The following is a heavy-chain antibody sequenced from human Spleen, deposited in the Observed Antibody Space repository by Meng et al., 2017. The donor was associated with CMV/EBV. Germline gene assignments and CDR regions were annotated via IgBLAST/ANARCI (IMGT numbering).Heavy chain of an antibody. D-gene: IGHD2/OR15-2a*01. V-gene: IGHV3-23*04. J-gene: IGHJ4*02. CDR1: GFTFSSYG. CDR3: AKSVLAVPDF. Sequence: VQLVASGGGVVQPVGALRLSCATSGFTFSSYGMAWVRQDPGKGLEWVSSITHSADYTYYSDSVRGRFIIPRDNFKNTLHLQMNNLRVEDTAVYYCAKSVLAVPDFWGQGTLVTVSS. CDR2: ITHSADYT.